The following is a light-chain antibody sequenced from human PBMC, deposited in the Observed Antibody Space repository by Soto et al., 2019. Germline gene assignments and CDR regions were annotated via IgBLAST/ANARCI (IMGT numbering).Light chain of an antibody. CDR3: SSYAGSNNLVV. J-gene: IGLJ2*01. V-gene: IGLV2-8*01. CDR2: EVS. CDR1: SSDVGGYNY. Sequence: QSALTQPPSASGSPGQSVTISCTGTSSDVGGYNYVSWYQQHPGKAPKLMIYEVSKRPSGVPDRFSGSKSGNTASLTVSGLQAEYEADYYCSSYAGSNNLVVFGGGTQLTVL.